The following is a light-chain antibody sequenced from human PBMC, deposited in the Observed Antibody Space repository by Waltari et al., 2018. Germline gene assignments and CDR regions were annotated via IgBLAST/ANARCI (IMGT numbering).Light chain of an antibody. CDR1: QDINTW. CDR2: KAS. CDR3: QQYESYWT. Sequence: DIHMTQSPSTLSASTGDTVTITCRASQDINTWLAWYQKRPGKAPNLLIYKASYLDSGVPSRFSGSGSGTEFTLTISSLQPDDFATYFCQQYESYWTFGQGTKVEMK. J-gene: IGKJ1*01. V-gene: IGKV1-5*03.